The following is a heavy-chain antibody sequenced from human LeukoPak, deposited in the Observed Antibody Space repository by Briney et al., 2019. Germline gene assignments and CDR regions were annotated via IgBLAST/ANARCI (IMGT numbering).Heavy chain of an antibody. CDR1: GGTFSSYA. D-gene: IGHD3-10*01. CDR2: IIPIFGTA. V-gene: IGHV1-69*06. Sequence: SVKVSCKASGGTFSSYAISWVRQAPGQGLEWMGGIIPIFGTANYAQKFQGRVTITADKSTSAAYMELSSLRSEDTAVYYCARDRLQYYYGSGSYYNPGDAFDIWGQGTMVTVSS. CDR3: ARDRLQYYYGSGSYYNPGDAFDI. J-gene: IGHJ3*02.